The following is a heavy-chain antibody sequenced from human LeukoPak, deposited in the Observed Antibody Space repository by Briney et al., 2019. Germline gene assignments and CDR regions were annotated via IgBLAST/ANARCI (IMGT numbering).Heavy chain of an antibody. J-gene: IGHJ5*02. V-gene: IGHV1-18*01. Sequence: ASVRVACKASGHTLTSYGITWVRQAPGQGLEWMGWISGYNGHTDYAQNLQGRVTMTIDTSTSTAYMELTRLRSDDTAVYYCARKIAGVWFDPWGQGTLVTVSS. CDR2: ISGYNGHT. D-gene: IGHD6-13*01. CDR3: ARKIAGVWFDP. CDR1: GHTLTSYG.